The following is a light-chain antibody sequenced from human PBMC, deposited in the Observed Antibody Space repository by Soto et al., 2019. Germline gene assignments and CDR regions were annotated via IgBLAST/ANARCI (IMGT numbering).Light chain of an antibody. Sequence: DIQMTQSPSSLSASVGDRVSITCRASQSISNHLNWYQQKPGKAPKLLIFAASSLQSGVPSRFSGSGSGTEFTLTINSLQSEDSAVYYCQQHNQWPITFGQGTRLEIK. CDR1: QSISNH. V-gene: IGKV1-39*01. CDR3: QQHNQWPIT. CDR2: AAS. J-gene: IGKJ5*01.